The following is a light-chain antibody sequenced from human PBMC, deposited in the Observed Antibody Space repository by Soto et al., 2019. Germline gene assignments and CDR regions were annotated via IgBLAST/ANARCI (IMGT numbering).Light chain of an antibody. CDR1: QTISTY. CDR2: AAS. Sequence: DIQMTQSPSSLSASVGDRVTITCRASQTISTYLNWYQQNPGKAPKLLIYAASTLQSGVPSWLSGIGSGTDFTLTISSLQPEDFATYYCQQSHGIPYTFGQGTKLEIK. V-gene: IGKV1-39*01. J-gene: IGKJ2*01. CDR3: QQSHGIPYT.